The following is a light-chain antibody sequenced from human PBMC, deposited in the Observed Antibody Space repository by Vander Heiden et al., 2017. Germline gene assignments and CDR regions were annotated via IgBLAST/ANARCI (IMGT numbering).Light chain of an antibody. V-gene: IGKV1-33*01. Sequence: DIQMTQSPSSLSASVGDRVTITCQASQDISNYLNWSQQKPGKAPKLLIYDASNLETGGPSRFSGSGSGTDFTFTISSLQPEDIATYYCQQYDNLPLTFGGGTKVEIK. CDR2: DAS. CDR3: QQYDNLPLT. J-gene: IGKJ4*01. CDR1: QDISNY.